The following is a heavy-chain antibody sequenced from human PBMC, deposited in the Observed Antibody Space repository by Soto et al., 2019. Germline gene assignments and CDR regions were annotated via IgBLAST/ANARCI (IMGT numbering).Heavy chain of an antibody. CDR2: IYYSGST. V-gene: IGHV4-59*01. J-gene: IGHJ4*02. D-gene: IGHD6-19*01. CDR1: GGSISSYY. CDR3: ARGVWYSSGWYGYYFDY. Sequence: SETLSLTCTVSGGSISSYYWSWIRQPPWKGLEWIGYIYYSGSTNYNPSLKSRVTISVDTSKNQFSLKLSSVTAADTAVYYCARGVWYSSGWYGYYFDYWGQGTLVNVSS.